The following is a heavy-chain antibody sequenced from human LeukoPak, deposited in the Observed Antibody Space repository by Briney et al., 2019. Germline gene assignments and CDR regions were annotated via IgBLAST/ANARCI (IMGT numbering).Heavy chain of an antibody. CDR3: SRERDSNWFDP. CDR1: EFTFSRYW. V-gene: IGHV3-74*03. Sequence: GGSLRLSCAASEFTFSRYWMHWVRQAPGRGLVWVSRVSPDGLTTKYADSVKGRFTISRDNAKNTLYLQMNSLRDEDTAMYYCSRERDSNWFDPWGQGTLVTVSS. CDR2: VSPDGLTT. J-gene: IGHJ5*02.